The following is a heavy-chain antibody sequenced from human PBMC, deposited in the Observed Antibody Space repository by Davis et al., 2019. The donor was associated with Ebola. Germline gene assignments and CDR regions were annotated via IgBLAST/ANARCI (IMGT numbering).Heavy chain of an antibody. V-gene: IGHV3-23*01. D-gene: IGHD6-6*01. J-gene: IGHJ6*04. CDR3: ARAKYYGMDV. Sequence: GESLKISCAASGFTFTAYAMSWVRQAPGKGLEWVSAIGGSGGITYYADSVKGRFTISRDISRNTMYLQMNTLRAEDTAVYYCARAKYYGMDVWGKGTTVTISS. CDR2: IGGSGGIT. CDR1: GFTFTAYA.